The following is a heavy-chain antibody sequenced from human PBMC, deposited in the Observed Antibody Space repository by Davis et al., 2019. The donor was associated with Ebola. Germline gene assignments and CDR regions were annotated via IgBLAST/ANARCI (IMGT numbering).Heavy chain of an antibody. CDR3: VSLLH. CDR2: INRDGSTT. J-gene: IGHJ4*02. V-gene: IGHV3-74*01. Sequence: GESLKISCAASGFTFSSYAMSWVRQGLGEGLVWVSDINRDGSTTKYADSVKGRFTISRDNAKNSLHLQMNSLRVEDTAMYYCVSLLHWGQGARVTVSS. CDR1: GFTFSSYA.